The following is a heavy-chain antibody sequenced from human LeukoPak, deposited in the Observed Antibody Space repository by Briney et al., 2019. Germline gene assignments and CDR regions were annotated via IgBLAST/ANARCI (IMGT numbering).Heavy chain of an antibody. CDR3: ARGRLVREYY. J-gene: IGHJ4*02. Sequence: GGSLRPSCAASGSTFSTYWMSWVRQAPGKGLEWVANIKEDGSEKYYVDSVKGRFTISRDNAKNSLYLQMNSLRAEDTAVYYCARGRLVREYYWGQGTLVTVSS. CDR1: GSTFSTYW. V-gene: IGHV3-7*03. D-gene: IGHD6-19*01. CDR2: IKEDGSEK.